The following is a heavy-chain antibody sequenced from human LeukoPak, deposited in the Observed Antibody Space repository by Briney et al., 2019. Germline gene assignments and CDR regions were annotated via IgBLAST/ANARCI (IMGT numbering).Heavy chain of an antibody. CDR3: ARGKYYYDSSGYDH. V-gene: IGHV4-34*01. J-gene: IGHJ4*02. CDR2: INHSGST. Sequence: SETLSLTCAVYGGSFSGYYWSWIRQPPVKGLEWIGEINHSGSTNYNPSLKSRVTISVDTSKNQFSLKLSSVTAADTAVYYCARGKYYYDSSGYDHWGQGTLVIVSS. D-gene: IGHD3-22*01. CDR1: GGSFSGYY.